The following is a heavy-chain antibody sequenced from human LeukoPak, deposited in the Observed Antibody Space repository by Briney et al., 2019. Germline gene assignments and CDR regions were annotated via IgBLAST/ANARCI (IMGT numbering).Heavy chain of an antibody. CDR2: ISSSSSYI. Sequence: GGSLRLSCAASGFTFSSYSMNWVRQAPGKGLEWVSSISSSSSYIYYADSVKGRFTISRDNSKNTLYLQMNSLRAEVTAVYYCAKEIYPVDTAMVALDYWGQGTLVTVSS. D-gene: IGHD5-18*01. CDR1: GFTFSSYS. CDR3: AKEIYPVDTAMVALDY. J-gene: IGHJ4*02. V-gene: IGHV3-21*04.